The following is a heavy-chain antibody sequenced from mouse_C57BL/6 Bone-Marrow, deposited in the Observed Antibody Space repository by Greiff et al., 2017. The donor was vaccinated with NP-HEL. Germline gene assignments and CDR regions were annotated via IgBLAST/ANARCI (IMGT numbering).Heavy chain of an antibody. CDR2: ISSGSSTI. J-gene: IGHJ4*01. CDR1: GFTFSDYG. Sequence: EVQGVESGGGLVKPGGSLKLSCAASGFTFSDYGMHWVRQAPEKGLEWVAYISSGSSTIYYADTVKGRFTISRDNAKNTLFLQMTSLRSEDTAMYYCARAAQARYYAMDYWGQGTSVTVSS. D-gene: IGHD3-2*02. CDR3: ARAAQARYYAMDY. V-gene: IGHV5-17*01.